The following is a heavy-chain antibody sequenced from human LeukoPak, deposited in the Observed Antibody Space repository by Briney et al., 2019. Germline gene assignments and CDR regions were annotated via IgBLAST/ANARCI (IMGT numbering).Heavy chain of an antibody. CDR3: ARIAGLTGYFDY. D-gene: IGHD3-16*01. Sequence: SETLSLTCTVSGYSINNGYYWGWIRQPPGKGLEWIGTIYHSGNNYYNPSLKSRVTISIDTSKNQFSLKLSSVTAADTAVYYCARIAGLTGYFDYWGQGTLVTVSS. CDR1: GYSINNGYY. V-gene: IGHV4-38-2*02. J-gene: IGHJ4*02. CDR2: IYHSGNN.